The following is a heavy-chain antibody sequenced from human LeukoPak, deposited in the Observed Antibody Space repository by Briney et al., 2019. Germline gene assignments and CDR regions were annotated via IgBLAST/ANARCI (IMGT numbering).Heavy chain of an antibody. CDR3: ARTPATTASYMDV. D-gene: IGHD4-11*01. J-gene: IGHJ6*03. CDR1: GVTFSGYY. CDR2: SNDSGGT. V-gene: IGHV4-34*01. Sequence: PSETLSLTCAVYGVTFSGYYWSWIRQPPGKRLEWVGESNDSGGTNYNPSLNSRVTISVDSSKNQFSLKLNSVTAADTAVYYCARTPATTASYMDVWGKGTTVTVSS.